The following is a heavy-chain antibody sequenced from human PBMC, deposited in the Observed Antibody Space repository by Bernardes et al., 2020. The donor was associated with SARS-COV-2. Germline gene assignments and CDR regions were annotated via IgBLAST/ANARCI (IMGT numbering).Heavy chain of an antibody. V-gene: IGHV3-23*01. J-gene: IGHJ4*02. CDR3: AKAQTSVAGPNRFDY. CDR2: ISGSGGTP. D-gene: IGHD6-19*01. Sequence: GGPLRLSCAASGFTFSSYAMAWVRQGPGKGLEWVSAISGSGGTPYYADSVKGRFTISRDNSKNTLYLQMNSLTAEDTAVYYCAKAQTSVAGPNRFDYWGQGTLVTVSS. CDR1: GFTFSSYA.